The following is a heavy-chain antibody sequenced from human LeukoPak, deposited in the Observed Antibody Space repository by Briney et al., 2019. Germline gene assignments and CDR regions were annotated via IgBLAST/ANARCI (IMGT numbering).Heavy chain of an antibody. J-gene: IGHJ4*02. CDR3: ARDVWDYDILTGYYGGIDY. V-gene: IGHV3-9*01. CDR1: GFTFDDYA. CDR2: ISWNSGSR. Sequence: TGGSLRLSCAASGFTFDDYAMHWVRQAPGKGLEWVSYISWNSGSRAYADSVKGRFTISRDNAKNSLYLQMNSLRAEDTAVYYCARDVWDYDILTGYYGGIDYWGQGTLVTVSS. D-gene: IGHD3-9*01.